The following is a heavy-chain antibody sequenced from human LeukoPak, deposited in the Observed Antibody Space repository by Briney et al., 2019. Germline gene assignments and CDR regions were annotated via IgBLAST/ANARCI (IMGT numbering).Heavy chain of an antibody. CDR3: ARLAGTAAAGPEDWFDP. D-gene: IGHD6-25*01. Sequence: GASVTVSCKASGYTFTSYGISWVRQAPGQGLEWMGRISAYNGNTNYAQKLQGRVTMTTDTSTSTAYMELRSLRSDDTAVYYCARLAGTAAAGPEDWFDPWGQGTLVTVSS. J-gene: IGHJ5*02. CDR2: ISAYNGNT. CDR1: GYTFTSYG. V-gene: IGHV1-18*01.